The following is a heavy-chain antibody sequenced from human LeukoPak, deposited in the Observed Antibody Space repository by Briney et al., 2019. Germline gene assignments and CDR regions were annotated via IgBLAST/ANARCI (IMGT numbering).Heavy chain of an antibody. CDR1: GGSISSSSYY. D-gene: IGHD6-6*01. CDR2: IYYSGST. V-gene: IGHV4-39*07. CDR3: ARDREVEQLATYYFDY. Sequence: PSETLSLTCTVSGGSISSSSYYWGWIRQPPGKGLEWIGSIYYSGSTYYNPSLKSRVTISVDTSKNQFSLKLSSVTAADTAVYYYARDREVEQLATYYFDYWGQGTLVTVSS. J-gene: IGHJ4*02.